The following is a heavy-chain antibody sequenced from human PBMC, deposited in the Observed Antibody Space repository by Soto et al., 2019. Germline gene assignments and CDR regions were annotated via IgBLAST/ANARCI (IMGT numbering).Heavy chain of an antibody. V-gene: IGHV3-73*01. J-gene: IGHJ4*02. CDR3: TRHYDYIWGSLSDY. CDR2: IRSKANSYAT. Sequence: EVQLVESGGGLVQPGGSLKLSCAASGFTFSGSAMHWVRQASGKGLEWVGRIRSKANSYATAYAASVKGRFTISRDDSKNTAYLQMNSLKTEDTAVYYCTRHYDYIWGSLSDYWGQGTLVTVSS. CDR1: GFTFSGSA. D-gene: IGHD3-16*01.